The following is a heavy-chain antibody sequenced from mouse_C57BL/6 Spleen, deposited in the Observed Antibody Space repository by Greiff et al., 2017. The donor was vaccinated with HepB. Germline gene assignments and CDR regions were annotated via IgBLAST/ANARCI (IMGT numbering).Heavy chain of an antibody. CDR3: ARNGSSYREAMDY. CDR1: GYTFTSYW. Sequence: VQLQQPGAELVMPGASVKLSCKASGYTFTSYWMHWVKQRPGQGLEWIGEIDPSDSYTNYNQKFKGKSTLTVDKSSSTAYMQLSSLTSEDSAVYDCARNGSSYREAMDYWGQGTSVTVSS. CDR2: IDPSDSYT. J-gene: IGHJ4*01. V-gene: IGHV1-69*01. D-gene: IGHD1-1*01.